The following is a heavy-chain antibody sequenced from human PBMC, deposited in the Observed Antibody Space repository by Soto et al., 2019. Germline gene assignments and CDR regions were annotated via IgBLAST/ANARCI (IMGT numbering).Heavy chain of an antibody. V-gene: IGHV3-48*01. Sequence: GGSLRLSCAASGFTFSSYSMNWVRQAPGKGLEWVSYISSSSSTIYYADSVKGRFTISRDNAKNSLYLQMNSLRAEDTAVYYCAREYSGYGNGYYYYMDVWGKGTTVTVSS. CDR3: AREYSGYGNGYYYYMDV. CDR2: ISSSSSTI. J-gene: IGHJ6*03. CDR1: GFTFSSYS. D-gene: IGHD5-12*01.